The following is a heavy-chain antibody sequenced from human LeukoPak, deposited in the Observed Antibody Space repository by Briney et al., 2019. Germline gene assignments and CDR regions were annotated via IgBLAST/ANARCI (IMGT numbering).Heavy chain of an antibody. CDR2: ISSSSSYK. CDR3: ARSAAGTYY. J-gene: IGHJ4*02. V-gene: IGHV3-21*01. D-gene: IGHD1-1*01. Sequence: ETLSLTCTVSSGSISGYYYNWVRQAPGKGLEWVSSISSSSSYKYYTDSVKGRFTISRDNAKNSLYLQMNSLRAEDTAVYYCARSAAGTYYWGQGTLVTVSS. CDR1: SGSISGYY.